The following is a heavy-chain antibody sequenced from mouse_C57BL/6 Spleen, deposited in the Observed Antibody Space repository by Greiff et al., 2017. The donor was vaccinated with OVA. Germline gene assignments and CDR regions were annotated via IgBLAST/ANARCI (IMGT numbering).Heavy chain of an antibody. CDR1: GYTFTSYW. CDR3: ARYNYYSNYVFYAMDY. CDR2: IYPGSGST. Sequence: QVQLKQPGAELVKPGASVKMSCKASGYTFTSYWITWVKQRPGQGLEWIGDIYPGSGSTNYNEKFKSKATLTVDTSSSTAYMQLSSLTSEDSAVYYCARYNYYSNYVFYAMDYWGQGTSVTVSS. D-gene: IGHD2-5*01. V-gene: IGHV1-55*01. J-gene: IGHJ4*01.